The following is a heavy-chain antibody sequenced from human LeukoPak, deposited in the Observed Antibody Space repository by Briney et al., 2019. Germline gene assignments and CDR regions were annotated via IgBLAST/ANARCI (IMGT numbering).Heavy chain of an antibody. CDR3: AREGGYCSGGSCDRPAGDWFDP. CDR2: IYDSGST. J-gene: IGHJ5*02. V-gene: IGHV4-39*02. Sequence: SETLSLTCTVSGGSIRSSYYYWGWIRQPPGKGLEWIGSIYDSGSTYYNPSLKSRVTISVDTSKNQFSLKLNSVTAADTAVYYCAREGGYCSGGSCDRPAGDWFDPWGQGTLVTVSS. CDR1: GGSIRSSYYY. D-gene: IGHD2-15*01.